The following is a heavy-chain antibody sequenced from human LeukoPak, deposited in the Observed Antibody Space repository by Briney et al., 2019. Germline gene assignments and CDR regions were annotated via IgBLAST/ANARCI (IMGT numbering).Heavy chain of an antibody. V-gene: IGHV3-9*01. CDR2: ISWNSGSI. Sequence: PGRSLRLSCAASGFTFDDYAMHWVRQAPGKGLEWVSGISWNSGSIGYADSVKGRFTISRDNAKNSLYLQMNSLRAEDTAVYYCARAPHIGGWFDPWGQGTLVTVSS. D-gene: IGHD2-21*01. CDR3: ARAPHIGGWFDP. CDR1: GFTFDDYA. J-gene: IGHJ5*02.